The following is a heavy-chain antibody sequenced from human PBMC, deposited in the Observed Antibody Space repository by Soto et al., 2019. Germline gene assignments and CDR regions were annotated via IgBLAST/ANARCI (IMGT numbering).Heavy chain of an antibody. CDR1: GGSISSGDYY. V-gene: IGHV4-30-4*01. Sequence: QVQLQESGPGLVKPSQTLSLTCTVSGGSISSGDYYWSWIRQPPGKGLEWIGYIYYSGSTYYNPSLKSRVTLSVDTSKNQFSLKLSSVTAADTAVYYCARVPLAPQGYCSGGSCYPFDYWGQGTLVTVSS. J-gene: IGHJ4*02. CDR3: ARVPLAPQGYCSGGSCYPFDY. D-gene: IGHD2-15*01. CDR2: IYYSGST.